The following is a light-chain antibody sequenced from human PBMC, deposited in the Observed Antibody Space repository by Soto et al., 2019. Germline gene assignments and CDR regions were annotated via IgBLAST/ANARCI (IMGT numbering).Light chain of an antibody. Sequence: EIVLTQSPDTLSLSPGERATLSCRANQSVSSNFLAWYQQKPGQAPRLLISGASNRATGIPDRFSGSGSGTDFTLTISRLEPEDFAVYYCQQYGSSPRTVGQGTKVEI. CDR1: QSVSSNF. CDR2: GAS. V-gene: IGKV3-20*01. J-gene: IGKJ1*01. CDR3: QQYGSSPRT.